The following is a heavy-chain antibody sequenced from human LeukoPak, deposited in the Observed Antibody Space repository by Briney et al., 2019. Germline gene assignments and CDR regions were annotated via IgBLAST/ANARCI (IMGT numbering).Heavy chain of an antibody. J-gene: IGHJ4*02. V-gene: IGHV3-30-3*01. CDR2: ISYGGSNK. Sequence: GRSLRLSCAASGFTFSSYAMHWVRQAPGKGLEWVAVISYGGSNKYYADSVKGRFTISRDNSKNTLYLQMNSLRAEDTAVYYCASENGDPYYFDYWGQGTLVTVSS. CDR1: GFTFSSYA. CDR3: ASENGDPYYFDY. D-gene: IGHD4-17*01.